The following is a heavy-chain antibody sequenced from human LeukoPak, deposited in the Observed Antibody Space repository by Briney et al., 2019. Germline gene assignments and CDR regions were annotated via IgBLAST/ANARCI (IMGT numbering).Heavy chain of an antibody. CDR3: ARSRAPTADPDAFDI. CDR1: GFTFSYFG. J-gene: IGHJ3*02. CDR2: LQYRGNKE. Sequence: GGSLRLSCVASGFTFSYFGIHWVRQAPGKGLEWVAFLQYRGNKEYYADSVKGRFTISRDNSKNSLYLQMNSLRPEDTAVYYCARSRAPTADPDAFDIWGQGTLVTVSS. V-gene: IGHV3-30*02. D-gene: IGHD1-14*01.